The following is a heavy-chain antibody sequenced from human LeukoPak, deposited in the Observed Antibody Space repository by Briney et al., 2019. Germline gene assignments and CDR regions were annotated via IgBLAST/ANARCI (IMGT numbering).Heavy chain of an antibody. CDR3: AKDSLRMFEGAIDY. Sequence: GGSLRLSCAASGFTFDDYAMHWVRQAPGKGLEWVSGISWNSGSIGYADSVKGRFTISRDNSKNTLYLQMNSLRAEDTAVYYCAKDSLRMFEGAIDYWGQGTLVTVSS. D-gene: IGHD3-10*02. J-gene: IGHJ4*02. CDR1: GFTFDDYA. CDR2: ISWNSGSI. V-gene: IGHV3-9*01.